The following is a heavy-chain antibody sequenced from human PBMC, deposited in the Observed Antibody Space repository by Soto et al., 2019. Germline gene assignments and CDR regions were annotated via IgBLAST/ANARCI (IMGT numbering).Heavy chain of an antibody. D-gene: IGHD2-2*01. CDR3: ARDRQHQLLLYAMDV. Sequence: QVQLEESGGGVVQPGRSLRLSCAASGFTFKNYGMEWVRQAPGKGLEWVAVIEYDGNNKYYADSVKGRFTISRDNSKNMLYLQISSLRAEDTAEYYGARDRQHQLLLYAMDVWGQGTTVTVAS. CDR2: IEYDGNNK. V-gene: IGHV3-33*01. CDR1: GFTFKNYG. J-gene: IGHJ6*02.